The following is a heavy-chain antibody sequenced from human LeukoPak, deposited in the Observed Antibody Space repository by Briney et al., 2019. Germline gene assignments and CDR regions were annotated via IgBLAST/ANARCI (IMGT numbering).Heavy chain of an antibody. Sequence: SETLSPTCTVSGGSISTFYWSWIRQAPGKGLEYIGYIYYSGSTNYNTTLESRVTLSVDTSQNQFSLILRSVTAADTAVYYCARGPTSYYFGSWGQGTLVTVSS. CDR3: ARGPTSYYFGS. V-gene: IGHV4-59*01. CDR2: IYYSGST. D-gene: IGHD2-15*01. CDR1: GGSISTFY. J-gene: IGHJ4*02.